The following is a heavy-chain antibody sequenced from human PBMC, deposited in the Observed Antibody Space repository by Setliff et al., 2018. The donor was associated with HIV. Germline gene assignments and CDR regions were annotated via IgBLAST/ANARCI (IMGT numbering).Heavy chain of an antibody. CDR1: RYTFTGYY. CDR3: VRGMDDSSGYYYGYYDYYMDV. J-gene: IGHJ6*03. CDR2: INPNSGGT. Sequence: GASVKVSCKASRYTFTGYYMHWVRQAPGQGLEWMGWINPNSGGTNYAQKFQGRVTMTRDTSISTAYMELSRLRSDDTAVYYCVRGMDDSSGYYYGYYDYYMDVWGKGTTVTVSS. V-gene: IGHV1-2*02. D-gene: IGHD3-22*01.